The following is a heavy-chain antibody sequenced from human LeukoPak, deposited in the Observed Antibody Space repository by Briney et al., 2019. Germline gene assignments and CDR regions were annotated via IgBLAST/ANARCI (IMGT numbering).Heavy chain of an antibody. V-gene: IGHV3-66*02. D-gene: IGHD4-17*01. Sequence: GGSLRLSCAASGFTLSSNYMSWVRQAPGKGLEWVSVIYSGGSTYYADSVKGRFTISRDNSKNTLYLQMNSRRAEDTAVYYCAAGSTGTTPFYYWGQGTLVTVSS. CDR1: GFTLSSNY. J-gene: IGHJ4*02. CDR3: AAGSTGTTPFYY. CDR2: IYSGGST.